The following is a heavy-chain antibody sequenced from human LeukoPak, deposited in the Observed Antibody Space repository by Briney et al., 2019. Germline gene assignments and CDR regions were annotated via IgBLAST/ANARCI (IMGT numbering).Heavy chain of an antibody. CDR3: ATLNNYYYMDV. J-gene: IGHJ6*03. CDR1: GFTFSSYA. V-gene: IGHV3-30*04. Sequence: GRSLRLSCAASGFTFSSYAMHWVRQAPGKGLEWVAVISFDGSNKYYADSVKGRFTISRDNSKNTLYLQMNSLRAEDTAVYYCATLNNYYYMDVWGKGTTATVSS. D-gene: IGHD2/OR15-2a*01. CDR2: ISFDGSNK.